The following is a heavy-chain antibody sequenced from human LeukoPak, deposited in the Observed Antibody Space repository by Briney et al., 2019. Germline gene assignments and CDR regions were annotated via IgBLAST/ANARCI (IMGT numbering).Heavy chain of an antibody. D-gene: IGHD2-15*01. CDR1: GGSVSSSSYY. CDR3: ARHRGGSSPSVFDS. V-gene: IGHV4-39*01. J-gene: IGHJ4*02. Sequence: SETLSLICTVSGGSVSSSSYYWGWIRQPPGKGLEWIGSVYYSGSTYYNPSLKSRVTISVDTSKNQFSLKMSSVTAADTTLFYCARHRGGSSPSVFDSWGQGTLVTVSS. CDR2: VYYSGST.